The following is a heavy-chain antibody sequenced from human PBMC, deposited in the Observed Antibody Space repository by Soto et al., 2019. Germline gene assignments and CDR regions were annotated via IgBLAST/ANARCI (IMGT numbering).Heavy chain of an antibody. CDR2: VSYDGSKK. Sequence: QVQLVESGGGVVQPGRSLRLTCAGSGFTFSSNGMHWVRQAPGKGLEWVALVSYDGSKKYYADSVKGRFTISRDNSENTLYLQMNSLRAEETAVYYCARWVGVSMYDNSGKYESWCQGTLVTVSS. V-gene: IGHV3-30*03. CDR1: GFTFSSNG. D-gene: IGHD3-22*01. J-gene: IGHJ5*02. CDR3: ARWVGVSMYDNSGKYES.